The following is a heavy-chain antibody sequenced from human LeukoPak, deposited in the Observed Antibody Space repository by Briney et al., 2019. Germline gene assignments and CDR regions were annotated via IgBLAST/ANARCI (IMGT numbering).Heavy chain of an antibody. Sequence: ASVKVSCKASGYTFTGYYMHWVRQAPGQGFEWMGWINPNSGGTNYAQKFQGRVTMTRDTSISTAYMELSRLRSDDTAVYYCARGVYCSSTSCYFLLGYWGQGTLVTVSS. V-gene: IGHV1-2*02. CDR3: ARGVYCSSTSCYFLLGY. CDR2: INPNSGGT. J-gene: IGHJ4*02. D-gene: IGHD2-2*01. CDR1: GYTFTGYY.